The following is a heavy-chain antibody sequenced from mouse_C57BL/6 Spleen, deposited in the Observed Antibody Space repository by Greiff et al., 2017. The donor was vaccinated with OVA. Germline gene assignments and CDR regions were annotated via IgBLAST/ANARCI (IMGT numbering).Heavy chain of an antibody. CDR2: IDPSDSET. J-gene: IGHJ2*01. V-gene: IGHV1-52*01. D-gene: IGHD1-1*01. Sequence: VQLQQPGAELVRPGSSVKLSCKASGYTFTSYWMHWVKQRPIQGLEWIGNIDPSDSETHYNQKFKDKATLTVDKSSSTAYMQLSSLTSEDSAVYYCARLGFYGSKGYWGQGTTLTVSS. CDR3: ARLGFYGSKGY. CDR1: GYTFTSYW.